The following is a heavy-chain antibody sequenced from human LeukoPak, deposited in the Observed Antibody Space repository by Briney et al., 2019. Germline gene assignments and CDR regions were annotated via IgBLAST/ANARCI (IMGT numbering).Heavy chain of an antibody. J-gene: IGHJ6*03. CDR3: ARGNVVVVPAAIGLDYYYYMDV. CDR2: IIPIFGTA. V-gene: IGHV1-69*05. CDR1: GCTFSSYA. Sequence: SVKVSCKASGCTFSSYAISWVRQAPGQGLEWMGRIIPIFGTANYAQKFQGRVTITTDESTSTAYMELSSLRSEDTAVYYCARGNVVVVPAAIGLDYYYYMDVWGKGTTVTVSS. D-gene: IGHD2-2*01.